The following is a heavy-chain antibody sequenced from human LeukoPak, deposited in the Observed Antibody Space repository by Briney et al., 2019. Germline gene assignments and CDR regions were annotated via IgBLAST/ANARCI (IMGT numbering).Heavy chain of an antibody. Sequence: KPGGSLRLSCAASGFTFSSYSMNWVRQAPGKGLEWVSSISSSSSYIYYADSVKGRFTISRDNAKNSLYLQMNSLRAEDTAVYYCARHKYSSGWSTELYYYYYMDVWGKGTTVTVSS. D-gene: IGHD6-19*01. J-gene: IGHJ6*03. CDR2: ISSSSSYI. CDR1: GFTFSSYS. V-gene: IGHV3-21*04. CDR3: ARHKYSSGWSTELYYYYYMDV.